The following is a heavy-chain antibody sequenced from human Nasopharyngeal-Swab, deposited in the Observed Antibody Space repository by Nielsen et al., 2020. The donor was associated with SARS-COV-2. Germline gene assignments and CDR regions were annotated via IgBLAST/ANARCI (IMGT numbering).Heavy chain of an antibody. D-gene: IGHD5-18*01. CDR3: ARDLTPMVIIYAFDM. Sequence: GASLKISCAASGFTFSNYVMYWVRQAPGKGLEWVAVIWHDGSNKYYADSVKGRFTISRDNSKNTLYLQMNSLRAEDTAVYYCARDLTPMVIIYAFDMWGQGTMVTVSS. J-gene: IGHJ3*02. CDR1: GFTFSNYV. CDR2: IWHDGSNK. V-gene: IGHV3-33*01.